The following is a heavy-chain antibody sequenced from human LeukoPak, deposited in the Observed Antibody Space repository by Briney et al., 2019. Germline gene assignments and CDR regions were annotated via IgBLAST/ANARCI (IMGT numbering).Heavy chain of an antibody. J-gene: IGHJ5*02. D-gene: IGHD3-10*01. CDR1: GYTFTSYG. CDR2: ISAYNGNT. CDR3: ARGGGRELLWFGELREKWFDP. V-gene: IGHV1-18*01. Sequence: ASVKVSCKASGYTFTSYGISWVRQAPGQGLEWMGWISAYNGNTNYAQKLQGRVTMTTDTSTSTAYMELRSLRSDDTAVYYCARGGGRELLWFGELREKWFDPWGQGTLVTVSS.